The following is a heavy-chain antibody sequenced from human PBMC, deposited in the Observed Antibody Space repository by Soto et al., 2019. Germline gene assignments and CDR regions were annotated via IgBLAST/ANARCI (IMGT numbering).Heavy chain of an antibody. CDR1: GYTFINYD. CDR3: ARRRGSNGSYDP. Sequence: ASVKVCCKASGYTFINYDINWVRQAPGQGLEWVGWMNPDSGNTGYAQNFQGRVTMTGNTSISSVYMELSSLTSEDTAVYYCARRRGSNGSYDPSGQVPRVTLSA. V-gene: IGHV1-8*01. J-gene: IGHJ5*02. CDR2: MNPDSGNT. D-gene: IGHD2-8*01.